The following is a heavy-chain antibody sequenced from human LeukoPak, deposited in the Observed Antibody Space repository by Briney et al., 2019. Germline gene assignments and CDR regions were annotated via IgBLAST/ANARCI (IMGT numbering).Heavy chain of an antibody. CDR2: FSSNGGST. CDR1: GFTFSNYA. CDR3: ASPGAYY. Sequence: PGGSLRLSCAASGFTFSNYAMHWVRQAPGEGLVYVSAFSSNGGSTYYANSVKGRFTISRDNSKNTLYLQMGSLIAEDMAVYYCASPGAYYWGQGTLVTVSS. J-gene: IGHJ4*02. V-gene: IGHV3-64*01.